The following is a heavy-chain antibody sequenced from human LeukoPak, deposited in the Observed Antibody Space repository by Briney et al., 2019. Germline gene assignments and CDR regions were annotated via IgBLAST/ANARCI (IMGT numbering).Heavy chain of an antibody. V-gene: IGHV3-21*01. CDR1: GFTFNSYS. D-gene: IGHD1-26*01. CDR2: ISSSSTYM. J-gene: IGHJ6*03. Sequence: KAGGSLRLSCAASGFTFNSYSMNWFRQASGKGLEWVSSISSSSTYMYYADSVKGRFTISRDNARNSLYLQMNSLRAEDTAVYYCARDPYSGGYGNDYYYYMDVWGKGTTVTISS. CDR3: ARDPYSGGYGNDYYYYMDV.